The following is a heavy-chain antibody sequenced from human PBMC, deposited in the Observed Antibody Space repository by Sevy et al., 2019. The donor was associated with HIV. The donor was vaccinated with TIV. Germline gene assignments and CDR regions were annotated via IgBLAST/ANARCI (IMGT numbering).Heavy chain of an antibody. D-gene: IGHD3-16*01. V-gene: IGHV3-7*01. CDR1: GFTFSSYW. CDR3: ARDGVMGSY. CDR2: IKQDGSEK. Sequence: QLEGSLRLSCAASGFTFSSYWMSWVRQAPGKGLEWVANIKQDGSEKNYVDSVKGRFTISRDNAKNSLYLQMNSLRADDTAVYYCARDGVMGSYWGQGTLVTVSS. J-gene: IGHJ4*02.